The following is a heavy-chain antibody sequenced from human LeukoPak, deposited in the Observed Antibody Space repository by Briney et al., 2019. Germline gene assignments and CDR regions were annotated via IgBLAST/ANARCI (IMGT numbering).Heavy chain of an antibody. Sequence: PGGSLRLSCAASGFTFSSYAMSWVRQAPGKGLEWVSAISGSGGSTYYADSVKGRFTISRDTSKNTPYLQMNGLRAEDTAVYHCARDYYGGNSEVISWHFDLWGRGTLVSVSS. CDR1: GFTFSSYA. CDR2: ISGSGGST. J-gene: IGHJ2*01. V-gene: IGHV3-23*01. D-gene: IGHD4-23*01. CDR3: ARDYYGGNSEVISWHFDL.